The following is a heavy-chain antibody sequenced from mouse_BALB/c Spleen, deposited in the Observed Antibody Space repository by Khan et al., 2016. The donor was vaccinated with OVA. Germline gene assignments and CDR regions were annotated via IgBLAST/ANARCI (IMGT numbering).Heavy chain of an antibody. CDR3: ARPPYFSYVLVY. J-gene: IGHJ4*01. V-gene: IGHV9-3-1*01. CDR2: INTYTGEP. CDR1: GYTFTNDG. Sequence: QIQLVQSGPELKKPGETVKISCKASGYTFTNDGMNWVKQAPGKGLKWMGWINTYTGEPTYADDFKGRFAFSLETSASTAYLQINNLKNEYTSTYFCARPPYFSYVLVYWGQGTSVTVSS. D-gene: IGHD2-10*01.